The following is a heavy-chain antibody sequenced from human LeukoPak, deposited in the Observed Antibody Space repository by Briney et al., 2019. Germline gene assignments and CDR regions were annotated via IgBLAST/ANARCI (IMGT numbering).Heavy chain of an antibody. V-gene: IGHV3-11*01. CDR1: GFTFSDYY. J-gene: IGHJ4*02. D-gene: IGHD5-18*01. Sequence: GGSLRLSCAASGFTFSDYYMSWVRQAPGKGREWVSYISSSGSTIYYADSVKGRFTISRDNAKNSLYLQMNSLRAEDTAVYYCARDRVGAPIQLWGQGTLVTVSS. CDR3: ARDRVGAPIQL. CDR2: ISSSGSTI.